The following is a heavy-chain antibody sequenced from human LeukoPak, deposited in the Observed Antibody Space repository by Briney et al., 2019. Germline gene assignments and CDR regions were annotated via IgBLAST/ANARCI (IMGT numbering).Heavy chain of an antibody. D-gene: IGHD3-9*01. V-gene: IGHV3-23*01. Sequence: GGSLRLSCAASGFTFSDYYMSWIRQAPGKGLEWVSVISGSGGSTYSADSVKGRFTISRDNSKNTLYLQMNSLRTEDTAVYYCAKAEGYDILTGLDYWGQGTLVTVSS. J-gene: IGHJ4*02. CDR3: AKAEGYDILTGLDY. CDR2: ISGSGGST. CDR1: GFTFSDYY.